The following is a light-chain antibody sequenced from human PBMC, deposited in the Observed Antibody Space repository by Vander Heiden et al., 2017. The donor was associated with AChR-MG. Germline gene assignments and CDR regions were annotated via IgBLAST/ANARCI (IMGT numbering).Light chain of an antibody. CDR2: GAS. CDR3: QQDNNWPET. Sequence: EIVMTQSPATLSVSPGESATLSCRASQSVSSNLAWYQQKPGQAPRLLIYGASTRATGIPARFSGSGSGTEFTLTISSLQSEDFAVYYCQQDNNWPETFGQGTKVEI. V-gene: IGKV3-15*01. CDR1: QSVSSN. J-gene: IGKJ1*01.